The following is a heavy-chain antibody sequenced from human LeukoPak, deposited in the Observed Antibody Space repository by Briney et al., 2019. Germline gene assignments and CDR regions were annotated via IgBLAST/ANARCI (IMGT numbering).Heavy chain of an antibody. J-gene: IGHJ4*02. CDR2: INHSGST. CDR3: ARVKEMATILFDY. Sequence: IGEINHSGSTNYNPSLKSRVTISVDTSKNQFSLKLSSVTAADTAVYYCARVKEMATILFDYWGQGTLVTVSS. V-gene: IGHV4-34*01. D-gene: IGHD5-24*01.